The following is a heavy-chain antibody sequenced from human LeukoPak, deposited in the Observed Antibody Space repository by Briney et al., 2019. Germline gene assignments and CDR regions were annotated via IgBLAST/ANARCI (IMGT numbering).Heavy chain of an antibody. CDR3: ARGLILY. Sequence: QPGGSLRLSCAASGFTFSSYEMNWVRQAPGKGLEWVSYISSSGGTMCYADSVKGRFTISRDNAKNSLYLQMNSLRAEDTAVYYCARGLILYWGQGTLVTVSS. CDR2: ISSSGGTM. CDR1: GFTFSSYE. V-gene: IGHV3-48*03. J-gene: IGHJ4*02. D-gene: IGHD2-21*01.